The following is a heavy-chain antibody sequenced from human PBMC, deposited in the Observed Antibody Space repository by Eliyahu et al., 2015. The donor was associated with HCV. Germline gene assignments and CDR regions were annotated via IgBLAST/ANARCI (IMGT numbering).Heavy chain of an antibody. CDR2: ISSSSSYI. J-gene: IGHJ6*02. CDR1: GFTFXSYS. Sequence: EVQLVESGGGLVKPGGSXRLSCAASGFTFXSYSMNWVRQAPGKGLEWVSSISSSSSYIYYADSVKGRFTISRDNAKNSLYLQMNSLRAEDTAVYYCARDLAHNYYDSSGSDVWGQGTTVTVSS. CDR3: ARDLAHNYYDSSGSDV. V-gene: IGHV3-21*01. D-gene: IGHD3-22*01.